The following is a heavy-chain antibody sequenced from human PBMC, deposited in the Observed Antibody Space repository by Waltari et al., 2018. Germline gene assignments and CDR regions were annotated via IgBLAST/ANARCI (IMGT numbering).Heavy chain of an antibody. CDR3: ARFLEWV. Sequence: DVQLVESGGGLVQPGGSLRLSCEAPGFTLSSYEMNWFRQAPGKGLDWVSYISTSGSSIDDADAGKGRFTISGDNAKNSLYLQMNSRRAEDTAVYYCARFLEWVWGQGTLVTVSS. D-gene: IGHD3-3*01. J-gene: IGHJ4*02. CDR1: GFTLSSYE. V-gene: IGHV3-48*03. CDR2: ISTSGSSI.